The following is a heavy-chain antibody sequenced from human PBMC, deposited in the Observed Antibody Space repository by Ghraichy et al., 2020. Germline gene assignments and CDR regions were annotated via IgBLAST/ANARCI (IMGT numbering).Heavy chain of an antibody. CDR2: INHSGST. CDR3: AREAAAGTRAFDI. D-gene: IGHD6-13*01. CDR1: GGSFSGYY. V-gene: IGHV4-34*01. J-gene: IGHJ3*02. Sequence: ETLSLTCAVYGGSFSGYYWSWIRQPPGKGLEWIGEINHSGSTNYNPSLKSRVTISVDTSKNQFSLKLSSVTAADTAVYYCAREAAAGTRAFDIWGQGTMVTVSS.